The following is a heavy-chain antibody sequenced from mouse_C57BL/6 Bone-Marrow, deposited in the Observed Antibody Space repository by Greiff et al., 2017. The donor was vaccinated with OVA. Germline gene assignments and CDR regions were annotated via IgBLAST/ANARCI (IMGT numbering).Heavy chain of an antibody. CDR3: TKGSAMDY. CDR2: IDPENGDT. V-gene: IGHV14-4*01. CDR1: GFNIKDDY. Sequence: VQLQQSGAELVRPGASVKLSCTASGFNIKDDYMHWVKQRPEQGLEWIGWIDPENGDTEYASKFQGKATITADTSSNTAYLQLSSLTSEDTAVYYCTKGSAMDYWGQGTSVTVSS. J-gene: IGHJ4*01.